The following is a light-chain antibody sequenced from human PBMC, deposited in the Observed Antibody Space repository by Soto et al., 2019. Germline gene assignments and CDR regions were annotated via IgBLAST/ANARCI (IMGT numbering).Light chain of an antibody. CDR2: GNS. V-gene: IGLV1-40*01. J-gene: IGLJ2*01. CDR3: QSYDSSLSGVL. CDR1: SSNIGAGYD. Sequence: QSVLTQPPSVSGAPGQRVTISCTGSSSNIGAGYDVHWFQQLPGTAPKLLIFGNSIRPSGVPDRFSGSKSGTSASLAITGLQAEDEADYYCQSYDSSLSGVLFGGGTKLTVL.